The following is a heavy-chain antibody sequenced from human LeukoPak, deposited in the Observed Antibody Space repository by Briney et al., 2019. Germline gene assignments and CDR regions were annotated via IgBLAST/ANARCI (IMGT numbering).Heavy chain of an antibody. D-gene: IGHD6-13*01. Sequence: GGSLRLSCAASGFTFSSYSMNWVRQAPGKGLEWVSAISGSGGSTYYADSVKGRFTISRDNSKNTLYLQVNSLRAEDTAIYYCAKGGAAAGYYYFYYMDVWGKGTTVTVSS. CDR1: GFTFSSYS. V-gene: IGHV3-23*01. CDR2: ISGSGGST. CDR3: AKGGAAAGYYYFYYMDV. J-gene: IGHJ6*03.